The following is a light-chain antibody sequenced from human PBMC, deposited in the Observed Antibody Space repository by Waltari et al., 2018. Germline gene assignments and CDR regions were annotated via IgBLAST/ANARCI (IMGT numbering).Light chain of an antibody. J-gene: IGKJ1*01. CDR3: QHYGDSSWT. CDR2: GAS. CDR1: QSVSASY. Sequence: EIVLTQSPGTLSLSPGERATLSCRASQSVSASYFAWYQQRRGQAPRLLIYGASSRATGIPDRFSGSGSGTDFTLTIGRLEPEDFAVYYCQHYGDSSWTFGQGTTVEI. V-gene: IGKV3-20*01.